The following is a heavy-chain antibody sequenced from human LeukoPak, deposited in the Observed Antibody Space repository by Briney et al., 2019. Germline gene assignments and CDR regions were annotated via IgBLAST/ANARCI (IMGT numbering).Heavy chain of an antibody. CDR3: AKDHQWLRYNWFDP. CDR1: GFTFSSYS. J-gene: IGHJ5*02. Sequence: GGSLRLSCAASGFTFSSYSMSWVRQAPGKGLEWVSAISGSGGSTYYADSVKGRFTISRDNSKNTLYLQMNSLRAEDTAVYYCAKDHQWLRYNWFDPWGQGTLVTVSS. CDR2: ISGSGGST. D-gene: IGHD5-12*01. V-gene: IGHV3-23*01.